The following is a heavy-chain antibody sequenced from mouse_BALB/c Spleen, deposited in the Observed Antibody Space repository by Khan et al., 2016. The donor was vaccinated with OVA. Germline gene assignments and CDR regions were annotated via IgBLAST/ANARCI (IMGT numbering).Heavy chain of an antibody. CDR1: GYTFSSYW. Sequence: QVQLQQSGGDLMKPGASMKISCKATGYTFSSYWIEWVKQRPGHGLEWIGQIFPGSVSTTYNEKFKGKATFTADTSSNTAYMQLSSLTSEDSAVYYCARGGYGGFAYWGQGTLVTVSA. J-gene: IGHJ3*01. CDR3: ARGGYGGFAY. D-gene: IGHD2-2*01. CDR2: IFPGSVST. V-gene: IGHV1-9*01.